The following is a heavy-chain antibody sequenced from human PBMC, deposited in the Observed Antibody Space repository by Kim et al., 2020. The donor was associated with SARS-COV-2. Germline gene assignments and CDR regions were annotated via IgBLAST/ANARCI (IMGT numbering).Heavy chain of an antibody. CDR3: ARTDPIQLWLLYFDY. CDR2: IDPSDSYT. J-gene: IGHJ4*02. V-gene: IGHV5-10-1*01. D-gene: IGHD5-18*01. CDR1: GYSFTSYW. Sequence: GESLKISCKGSGYSFTSYWISWVRQMPGKGLEWMGRIDPSDSYTNYSPSFQGHVTISADKSISTAYLQWSSLKASDTAMYYCARTDPIQLWLLYFDYWGQGTLVTVSS.